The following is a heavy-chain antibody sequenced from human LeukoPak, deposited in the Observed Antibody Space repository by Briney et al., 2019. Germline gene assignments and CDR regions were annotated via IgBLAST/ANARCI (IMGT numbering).Heavy chain of an antibody. V-gene: IGHV3-69-1*01. CDR2: ISNTGVT. D-gene: IGHD3-10*01. CDR1: GFILSDFT. Sequence: GGSLRLSCAASGFILSDFTMNWVRQAPGKGLEWVSTISNTGVTLYADSVKGRFTISRDSAKNSQYLQIYSLRDEDTAVYYCARYYFGSGNYGTFDRWGQGTLVIVSS. CDR3: ARYYFGSGNYGTFDR. J-gene: IGHJ4*02.